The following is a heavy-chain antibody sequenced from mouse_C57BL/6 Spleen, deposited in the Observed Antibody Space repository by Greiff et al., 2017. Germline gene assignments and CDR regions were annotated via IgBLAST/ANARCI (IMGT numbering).Heavy chain of an antibody. CDR1: GYSFTSYY. Sequence: VQLQESGPELVKPGASVKISCKASGYSFTSYYIHWVKQRPGQGLEWIGWIYPGSGNTKYNEKFKGKATLTADTSSSTAYMQLSSLTSENSAVYYCAEDSSSKSPYYAIEYWGQGTSVTVSS. V-gene: IGHV1-66*01. CDR3: AEDSSSKSPYYAIEY. J-gene: IGHJ4*01. D-gene: IGHD3-2*02. CDR2: IYPGSGNT.